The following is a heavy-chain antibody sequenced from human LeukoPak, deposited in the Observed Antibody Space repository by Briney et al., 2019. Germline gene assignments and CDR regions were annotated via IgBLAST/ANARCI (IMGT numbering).Heavy chain of an antibody. Sequence: SETLSLTCTVSDVSISNYYWSWIRQPAGKGLEWIGRLYIGGDTDYNPSLKSRVTMSVDTSNNQFSLRLTSVTAADTAIYYCARESRVLIGDGYYLDSWGPGTLITVSS. CDR1: DVSISNYY. CDR2: LYIGGDT. V-gene: IGHV4-4*07. D-gene: IGHD3-3*01. J-gene: IGHJ4*02. CDR3: ARESRVLIGDGYYLDS.